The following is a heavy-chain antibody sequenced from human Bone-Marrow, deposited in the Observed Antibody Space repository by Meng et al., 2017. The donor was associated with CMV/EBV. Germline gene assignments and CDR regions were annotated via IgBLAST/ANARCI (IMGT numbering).Heavy chain of an antibody. Sequence: ASVKVSRKASGYTFTAHYFHWVRQAPGQGLEWMGWIHPHRGDTNYAQQFQGRVTLTRDTSINTGYMELTRLTSDDTAVYYCARDNNWGTDYWGQGTLVTVSS. CDR1: GYTFTAHY. V-gene: IGHV1-2*02. CDR3: ARDNNWGTDY. J-gene: IGHJ4*02. D-gene: IGHD7-27*01. CDR2: IHPHRGDT.